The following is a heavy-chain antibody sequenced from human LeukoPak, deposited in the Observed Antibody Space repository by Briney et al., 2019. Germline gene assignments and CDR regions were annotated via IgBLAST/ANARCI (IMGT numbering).Heavy chain of an antibody. CDR3: ASQSFNYYDSSGSRRGFDY. J-gene: IGHJ4*02. CDR1: GGTFSSYA. Sequence: SVKVSCKASGGTFSSYAISWVRQAPGQGLEWMGGIIPIFGTANYAQKLQGRVTMTTDTSTSTAYMELSSLRSEDTAVYYCASQSFNYYDSSGSRRGFDYWGQGTLVTVSS. D-gene: IGHD3-22*01. V-gene: IGHV1-69*05. CDR2: IIPIFGTA.